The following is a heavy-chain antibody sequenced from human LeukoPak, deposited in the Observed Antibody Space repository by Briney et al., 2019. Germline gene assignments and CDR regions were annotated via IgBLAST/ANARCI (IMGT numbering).Heavy chain of an antibody. D-gene: IGHD1-1*01. V-gene: IGHV3-21*01. CDR3: ASLKIRRIGNAFDI. CDR2: ISSSSAYI. Sequence: GGSLRLSCAASGFTLATYSMNWVRQAPGKGLEWVSSISSSSAYIYCADSVKGRFTISRDNAKESLFLQMNSLRPEDTALYYCASLKIRRIGNAFDIWGQGTMVTVSS. J-gene: IGHJ3*02. CDR1: GFTLATYS.